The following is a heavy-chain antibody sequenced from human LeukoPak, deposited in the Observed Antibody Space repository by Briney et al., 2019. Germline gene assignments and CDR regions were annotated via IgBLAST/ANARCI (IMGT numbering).Heavy chain of an antibody. CDR1: GFTFSVYS. J-gene: IGHJ4*02. Sequence: GGSLRLSCAASGFTFSVYSMNWVRQAPGKGLEWVSSISSSSNYMYYADSVKGRFTISRDNAKNSLYLQMNSLRAEDTAVYYCARVHIAVAGPYVDYWGQGTLVTVSS. CDR3: ARVHIAVAGPYVDY. D-gene: IGHD6-19*01. V-gene: IGHV3-21*01. CDR2: ISSSSNYM.